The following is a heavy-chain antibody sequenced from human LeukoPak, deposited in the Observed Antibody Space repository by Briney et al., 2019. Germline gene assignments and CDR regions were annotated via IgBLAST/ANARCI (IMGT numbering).Heavy chain of an antibody. D-gene: IGHD5-12*01. CDR2: TLYDGSST. Sequence: GGSLRLSCAASGFTFNIYPMHWVRQAPGEGPEWVAVTLYDGSSTNYADSVKSRFTMSRDNAKNTLYLQMNSLRPEDTGIYYCARGNAEVARNLIDFWGQGTLVTVSS. V-gene: IGHV3-30*04. J-gene: IGHJ4*02. CDR1: GFTFNIYP. CDR3: ARGNAEVARNLIDF.